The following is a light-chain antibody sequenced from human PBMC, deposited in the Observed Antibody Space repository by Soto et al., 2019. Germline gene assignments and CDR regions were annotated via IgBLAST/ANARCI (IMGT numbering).Light chain of an antibody. V-gene: IGKV3-11*01. CDR1: QSVSSY. CDR2: DAS. Sequence: EIVLTQSPATLSLSPGERATLSCRASQSVSSYLAWYQQKLGQAPRLLIYDASNRATRIPARFSGSGSGTDFTLTISSLEPEDFAVYYCQQRSNWRGVTFGPGTKVDIK. CDR3: QQRSNWRGVT. J-gene: IGKJ3*01.